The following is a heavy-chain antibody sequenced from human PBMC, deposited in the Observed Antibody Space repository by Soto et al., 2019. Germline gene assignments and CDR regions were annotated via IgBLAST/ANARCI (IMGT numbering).Heavy chain of an antibody. Sequence: SETLSLTCAVYGGSFSGYYWSWIRQPPGKGLEWIGEINHSGSTNYNPSLKSRVTISVDTSKNQFSLKLSSVTAADTAVYYCARGPRIAAERYYYYYGMDVWGQGTTVTAP. D-gene: IGHD6-13*01. CDR2: INHSGST. CDR1: GGSFSGYY. CDR3: ARGPRIAAERYYYYYGMDV. J-gene: IGHJ6*02. V-gene: IGHV4-34*01.